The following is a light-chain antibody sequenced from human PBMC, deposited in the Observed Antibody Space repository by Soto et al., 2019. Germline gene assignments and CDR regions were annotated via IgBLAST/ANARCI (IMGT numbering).Light chain of an antibody. CDR2: EVS. Sequence: QSVLTQPASVSGSPGQSITISCTTASSDIEISGHISWYQQHPGKAPKLVIYEVSRRPSGVSNRFSGSKSDTTASLTISGLQAEDEADYFCCSYTGSPTLSAFATGTKLTVL. V-gene: IGLV2-23*02. J-gene: IGLJ1*01. CDR1: SSDIEISGH. CDR3: CSYTGSPTLSA.